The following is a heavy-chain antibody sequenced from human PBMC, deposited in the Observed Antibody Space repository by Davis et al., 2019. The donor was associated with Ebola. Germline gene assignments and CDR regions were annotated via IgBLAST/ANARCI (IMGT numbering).Heavy chain of an antibody. V-gene: IGHV4-59*06. CDR1: GGSISTYY. CDR2: IYYSGST. J-gene: IGHJ5*02. Sequence: SETLSLTCTLSGGSISTYYWSWFRQPPGKGLEWIGYIYYSGSTYYNPSLKSRVTISVDTSKNQFSLKLSSVTAADTAVYYCARENYDFWSGYYTGIWFDPWGQGTLVTVSS. CDR3: ARENYDFWSGYYTGIWFDP. D-gene: IGHD3-3*01.